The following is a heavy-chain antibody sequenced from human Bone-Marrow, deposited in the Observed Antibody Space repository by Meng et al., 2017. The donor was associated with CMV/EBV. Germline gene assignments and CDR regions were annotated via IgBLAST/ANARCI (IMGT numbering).Heavy chain of an antibody. V-gene: IGHV3-21*01. CDR2: ISTSSRYI. CDR3: ARVYTGDFWSGYRAYYYYGMDV. Sequence: GGSLRLSCAASGFTFSSFSMNWVRQAPGKGLEWVTSISTSSRYIYYADSLRGRFTVSRDNAKNSLFLQMNSLRAEDTAVYYCARVYTGDFWSGYRAYYYYGMDVWGQGTTVTVSS. J-gene: IGHJ6*02. D-gene: IGHD3-3*01. CDR1: GFTFSSFS.